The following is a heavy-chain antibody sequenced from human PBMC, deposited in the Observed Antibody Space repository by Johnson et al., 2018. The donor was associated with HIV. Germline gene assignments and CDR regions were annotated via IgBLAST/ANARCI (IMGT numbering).Heavy chain of an antibody. Sequence: MMLVESGGGVVRPGGSLRLSCAASGFTFDDYGMSWVRQAPGKGLEYVSGISSSGGSTFYANSVKGRFTISRDNSRNRLYLQMGSLRDEDMAVYYCARERRSSSWYDASDIWGQGTMVTVSS. D-gene: IGHD6-13*01. J-gene: IGHJ3*02. CDR2: ISSSGGST. V-gene: IGHV3-64*01. CDR1: GFTFDDYG. CDR3: ARERRSSSWYDASDI.